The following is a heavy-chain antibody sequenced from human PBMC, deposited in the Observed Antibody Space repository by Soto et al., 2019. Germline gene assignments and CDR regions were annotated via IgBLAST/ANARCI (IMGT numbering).Heavy chain of an antibody. J-gene: IGHJ4*02. D-gene: IGHD6-19*01. Sequence: PGGSLRLSCAAAGFTFSDYCMSWIRPAPGKGLEWVSYISSSSSTTNYADSVKGRFTISRDNAKNTLYLQMNSLRDEDTAVYYCVREISVAGGHFDYWGQGTLVTVSS. CDR3: VREISVAGGHFDY. CDR1: GFTFSDYC. CDR2: ISSSSSTT. V-gene: IGHV3-11*06.